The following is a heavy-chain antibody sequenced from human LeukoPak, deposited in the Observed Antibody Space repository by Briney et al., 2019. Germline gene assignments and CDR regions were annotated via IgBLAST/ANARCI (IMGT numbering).Heavy chain of an antibody. V-gene: IGHV3-7*02. CDR2: INQDGSEK. J-gene: IGHJ3*02. Sequence: GGSLRLSCAASGFTFISHWMSWVRQAPGKGLEWVANINQDGSEKYYVDSVKGRFTISRDNAKNSLYLQMNSLRAEDTAVYYCTTNPYSSSWLGGAFAIWGQGTMVPVSS. CDR1: GFTFISHW. CDR3: TTNPYSSSWLGGAFAI. D-gene: IGHD6-13*01.